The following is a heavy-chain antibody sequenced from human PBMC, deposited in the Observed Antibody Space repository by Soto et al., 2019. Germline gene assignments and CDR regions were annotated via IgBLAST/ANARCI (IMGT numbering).Heavy chain of an antibody. V-gene: IGHV4-39*01. D-gene: IGHD3-22*01. CDR1: GGSISSSSYY. J-gene: IGHJ4*02. CDR3: AIVVRRGSEFEY. CDR2: IDYSGST. Sequence: SETLSLTCTVSGGSISSSSYYWGWIRQPPGKGLEWIGSIDYSGSTYYNPSLKSRVSISVDTSTNQFSLKLSSVTAADTAVYYWAIVVRRGSEFEYWRQGTLVTVSS.